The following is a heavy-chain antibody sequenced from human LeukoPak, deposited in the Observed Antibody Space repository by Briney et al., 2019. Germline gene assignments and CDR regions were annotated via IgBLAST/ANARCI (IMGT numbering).Heavy chain of an antibody. Sequence: GGSLRLSCVGSGFSFDSYWMNWVRQAPGRGLEWVANINHDGTEKYYVDSVKGRFTISRDNANKSLYLQMNSLSADDTAVYHCARVRSAAAGPLDYWGQGTLVTVSS. D-gene: IGHD6-13*01. V-gene: IGHV3-7*01. CDR2: INHDGTEK. J-gene: IGHJ4*02. CDR1: GFSFDSYW. CDR3: ARVRSAAAGPLDY.